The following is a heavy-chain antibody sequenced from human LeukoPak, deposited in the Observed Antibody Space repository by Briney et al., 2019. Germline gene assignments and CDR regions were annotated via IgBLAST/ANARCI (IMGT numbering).Heavy chain of an antibody. CDR1: GFTFSSYE. J-gene: IGHJ5*02. V-gene: IGHV3-48*03. Sequence: GGSLRLSCAASGFTFSSYEMNWVRQAPGKGLEWVSYISSSGSTIYYADSVKGRFTISRDNAKNSLYLQMNSLRAEDTAVYYCAKESTVTPGNVNWFDTWGQGTLVTVSS. CDR3: AKESTVTPGNVNWFDT. CDR2: ISSSGSTI. D-gene: IGHD4-17*01.